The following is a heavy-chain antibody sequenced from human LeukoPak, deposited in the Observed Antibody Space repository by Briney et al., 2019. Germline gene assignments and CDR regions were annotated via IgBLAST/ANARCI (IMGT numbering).Heavy chain of an antibody. D-gene: IGHD5-12*01. CDR3: ARSAAAGRIVATFGY. CDR2: IRSKTNSYET. V-gene: IGHV3-73*01. CDR1: GFTFSGSA. J-gene: IGHJ4*02. Sequence: GGSLRLSCAASGFTFSGSAMQWVRQASGKGLEWVGRIRSKTNSYETAYAASVKGRFTMSRDDSKNTAYLQMDSLKTEDTAVYYCARSAAAGRIVATFGYWGQGTLVIVSS.